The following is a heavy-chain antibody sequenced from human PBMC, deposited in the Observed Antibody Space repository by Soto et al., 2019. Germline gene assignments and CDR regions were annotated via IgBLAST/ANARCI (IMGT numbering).Heavy chain of an antibody. J-gene: IGHJ4*02. V-gene: IGHV3-21*05. CDR1: GFTFSIYS. CDR3: ARVPSSSGRAHFDY. Sequence: PGGSLRLSCAASGFTFSIYSMNWVRQAPGKGLEWVSYIMPGSSHIFYADYVKGRFTISRDNSKNTLYLQMNSLRAEDTAVYYCARVPSSSGRAHFDYWGQGTLVTVSS. D-gene: IGHD2-15*01. CDR2: IMPGSSHI.